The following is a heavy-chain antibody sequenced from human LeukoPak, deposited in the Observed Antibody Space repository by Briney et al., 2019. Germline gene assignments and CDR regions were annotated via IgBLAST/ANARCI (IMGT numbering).Heavy chain of an antibody. CDR2: ISGSGDRT. J-gene: IGHJ4*02. CDR1: GFTCSSSA. V-gene: IGHV3-23*01. D-gene: IGHD3-10*01. Sequence: PGGSLRLSCAASGFTCSSSAMSWVRQAPGKGLEWVSTISGSGDRTYYADSVKGRFTISRDNSKNTLFLHMNSLRAEDTAVYSCAKGYYGSGSYGWFDYWGQGTLVTVSS. CDR3: AKGYYGSGSYGWFDY.